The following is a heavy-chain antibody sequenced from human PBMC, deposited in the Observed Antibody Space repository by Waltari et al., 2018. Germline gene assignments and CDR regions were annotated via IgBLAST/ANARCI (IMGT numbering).Heavy chain of an antibody. D-gene: IGHD3-16*01. J-gene: IGHJ4*02. CDR3: ANDXGXXN. CDR1: GYTFTGYY. V-gene: IGHV1-2*06. CDR2: MNPNSGGT. Sequence: VQLVQSGAEVKKPGASVTVSCKASGYTFTGYYMHWVRQAPVKGLEWMGRMNPNSGGTNHEQKFQGRVTMTRDTSSSTAYMELSRLRSDDTAVYYCANDXGXXNWGQGTLVTVSS.